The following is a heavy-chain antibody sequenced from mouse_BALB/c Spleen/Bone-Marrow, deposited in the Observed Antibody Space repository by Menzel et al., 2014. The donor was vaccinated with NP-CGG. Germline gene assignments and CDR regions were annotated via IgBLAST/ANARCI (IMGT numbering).Heavy chain of an antibody. CDR1: GFDFSRYW. V-gene: IGHV4-1*02. D-gene: IGHD1-1*01. Sequence: EVQLVESGGGLVQPGGSLKLSCAASGFDFSRYWMSWVRQAPGKGLEWIGEINPDSSTINYTPSLKDKFIISRDNAKNXXXXXXSKVRSEDTALYYCSRLYYYGNFAYWGQGTLVTVSA. CDR2: INPDSSTI. J-gene: IGHJ3*01. CDR3: SRLYYYGNFAY.